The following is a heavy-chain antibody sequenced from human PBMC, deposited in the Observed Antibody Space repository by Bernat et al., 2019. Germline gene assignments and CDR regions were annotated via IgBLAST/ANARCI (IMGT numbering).Heavy chain of an antibody. J-gene: IGHJ4*02. V-gene: IGHV3-48*01. CDR1: GFTFSSYT. CDR3: ARTFDF. Sequence: EVQLVESGGGLVQPGGSLRLSCAASGFTFSSYTMNLFRQAPGKGLEWVSYISGDSSTIYYADFVKCRFTISRDNAQNSLYLQMSSLRAEDTAVYYCARTFDFWGQGTLVTVSS. CDR2: ISGDSSTI.